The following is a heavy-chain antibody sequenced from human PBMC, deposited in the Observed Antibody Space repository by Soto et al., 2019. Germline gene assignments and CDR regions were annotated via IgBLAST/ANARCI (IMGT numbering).Heavy chain of an antibody. CDR2: IYYNGNT. J-gene: IGHJ4*02. Sequence: PSETLSLTCTVSGGSISNHYWSWIRQPPGKGLEWIGYIYYNGNTNYNPSLKSRVTMSVDTSKNQISLTLSSVTAADTAVYYCASANWYSDYWGEGTLVTVAS. CDR3: ASANWYSDY. V-gene: IGHV4-59*11. CDR1: GGSISNHY. D-gene: IGHD7-27*01.